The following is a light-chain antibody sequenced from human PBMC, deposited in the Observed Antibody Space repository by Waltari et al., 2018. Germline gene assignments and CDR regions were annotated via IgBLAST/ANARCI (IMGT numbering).Light chain of an antibody. CDR1: QHTTRS. J-gene: IGKJ1*01. V-gene: IGKV1-NL1*01. CDR2: GAA. Sequence: TCRASQHTTRSLAWYQAKPGKAPKRLLDGAARLQSGVPSRFSVSGVGTDYTLTISSLQTEDFATYYCQQYWTAPRTFGQGTKVEIK. CDR3: QQYWTAPRT.